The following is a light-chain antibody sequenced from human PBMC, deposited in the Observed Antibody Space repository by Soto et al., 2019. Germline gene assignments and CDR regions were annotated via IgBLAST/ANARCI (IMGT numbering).Light chain of an antibody. CDR3: RHRCKNPWT. J-gene: IGKJ1*01. V-gene: IGKV3D-20*02. CDR2: GAD. Sequence: IVLTQSPATLSLSPGARATFSCRASQSVSSNYLAWYQQKPGRPPRLLIYGADTRATGGGARFTGSGSATDVSLTTISRQPEDVFVVYCRHRCKNPWTFGPGTKVDIK. CDR1: QSVSSNY.